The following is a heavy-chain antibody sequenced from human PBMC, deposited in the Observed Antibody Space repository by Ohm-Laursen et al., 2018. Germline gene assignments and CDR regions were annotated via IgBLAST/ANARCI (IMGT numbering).Heavy chain of an antibody. D-gene: IGHD2-2*01. Sequence: ASVKVSCKASGYTFTSYGISWVRQAPGQGLEWMGWISAYNGNTNYAQKLQGRVTMTTDTSTGTAYMELRSLRSDDTAVYYCARQEGYCSSTSCYEVWFDPWGQGTLVTVSS. CDR1: GYTFTSYG. CDR2: ISAYNGNT. J-gene: IGHJ5*02. V-gene: IGHV1-18*01. CDR3: ARQEGYCSSTSCYEVWFDP.